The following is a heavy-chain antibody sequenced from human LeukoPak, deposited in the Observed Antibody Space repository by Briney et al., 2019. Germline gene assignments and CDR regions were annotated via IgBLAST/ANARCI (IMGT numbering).Heavy chain of an antibody. D-gene: IGHD6-19*01. J-gene: IGHJ4*02. V-gene: IGHV4-59*01. CDR3: ARRGYSSGWYLDY. CDR1: GGSISSYY. Sequence: RPSETLSLTCTGSGGSISSYYWSWLRQPPGKGLEWIGYIYYSGSTNYNTSLKSRVTISVDTSKNQFSLKLSSVTAADTAVYYCARRGYSSGWYLDYWGQGTLVTVSS. CDR2: IYYSGST.